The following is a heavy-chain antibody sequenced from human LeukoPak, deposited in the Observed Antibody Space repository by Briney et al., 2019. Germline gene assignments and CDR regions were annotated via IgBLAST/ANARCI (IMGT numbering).Heavy chain of an antibody. Sequence: SETLSLTCTVSGGSVSSGSYYWSWIRQPPGKGLEWIGYIYYSGSTNYNPSLKSRVTISVDTSKNQFSLKLSSVTAADTAVYYCARAYASRYFDWALYYWGQGTLVTVSS. CDR3: ARAYASRYFDWALYY. V-gene: IGHV4-61*01. CDR1: GGSVSSGSYY. J-gene: IGHJ4*02. D-gene: IGHD3-9*01. CDR2: IYYSGST.